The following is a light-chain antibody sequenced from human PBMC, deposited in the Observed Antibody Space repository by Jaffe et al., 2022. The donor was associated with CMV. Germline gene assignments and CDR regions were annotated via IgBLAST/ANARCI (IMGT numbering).Light chain of an antibody. CDR1: QTVSTS. Sequence: IVLTQSPATLSLSPGERATLSCRASQTVSTSLAWYLQKPGQAPRVVMYDASNRATGIPARFSGSGSGTDFTLTISSLELEDFGVYYCQQRGTWPLLSFGGGTKVEI. CDR2: DAS. V-gene: IGKV3-11*01. CDR3: QQRGTWPLLS. J-gene: IGKJ4*01.